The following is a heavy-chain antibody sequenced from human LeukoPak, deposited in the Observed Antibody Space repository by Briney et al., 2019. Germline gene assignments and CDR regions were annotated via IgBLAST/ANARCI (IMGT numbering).Heavy chain of an antibody. J-gene: IGHJ4*02. CDR1: GYSFTSYW. CDR2: IYPGDSDT. Sequence: PGESLKISCKGSGYSFTSYWIGWVRQMPGKGLEWMGIIYPGDSDTRYSPSFQGQVTISADKSISTAYLQWSSLKASDTAMYYCARPADYDILTGPFDYWGQGTLVTVSS. D-gene: IGHD3-9*01. V-gene: IGHV5-51*01. CDR3: ARPADYDILTGPFDY.